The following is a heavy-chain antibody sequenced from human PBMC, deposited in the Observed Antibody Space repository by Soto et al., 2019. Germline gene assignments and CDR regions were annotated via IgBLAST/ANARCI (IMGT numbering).Heavy chain of an antibody. Sequence: QVQLVQSGAEVKKPGASVKVSCKASGYTFTSYYMHWVRQAPGQGLEWMGIINPSGGSTSYAQKFQGRVTMTRDKSKGTVYMELSSLRSEDTAVYYCARTFWTPGGGVVDYWGQGTLVTVSS. D-gene: IGHD3-3*01. CDR2: INPSGGST. CDR3: ARTFWTPGGGVVDY. V-gene: IGHV1-46*01. CDR1: GYTFTSYY. J-gene: IGHJ4*02.